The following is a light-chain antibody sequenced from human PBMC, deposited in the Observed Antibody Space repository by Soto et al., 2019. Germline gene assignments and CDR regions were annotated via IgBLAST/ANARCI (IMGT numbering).Light chain of an antibody. CDR1: QSVRNNY. J-gene: IGKJ2*01. CDR2: GAS. Sequence: EILLTQSPGTLSLSPGERATLSCRASQSVRNNYVAWYQQKPGQAPRLFIHGASGRATGIPDRFSGSGSGTDFTLTISRLEPEDFAVHYCQQYGSSPYTFGQGTKLEI. CDR3: QQYGSSPYT. V-gene: IGKV3-20*01.